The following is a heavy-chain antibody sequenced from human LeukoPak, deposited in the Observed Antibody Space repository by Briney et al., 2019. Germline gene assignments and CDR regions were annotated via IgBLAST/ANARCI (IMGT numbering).Heavy chain of an antibody. D-gene: IGHD3-22*01. CDR1: GFTLRSYD. CDR3: AREDYDSND. CDR2: IYSGGST. V-gene: IGHV3-66*01. J-gene: IGHJ4*02. Sequence: PGGSLRLSCAASGFTLRSYDMHWVRQVTGKGLEWVSVIYSGGSTYYADSVKGRFTISRDNSKNTLYLQMNSLRTEDTAVYYCAREDYDSNDWGQGTLVTVSS.